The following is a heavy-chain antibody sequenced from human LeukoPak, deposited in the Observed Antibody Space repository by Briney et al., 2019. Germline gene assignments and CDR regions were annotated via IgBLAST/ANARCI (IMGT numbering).Heavy chain of an antibody. D-gene: IGHD3-3*01. Sequence: PGGSLRLSCAASGFAFSNYAMSWVRQAPGKGLEWVSSLSGGGDSRYYADSVMGRFTISRDNSKNTLYLQMNSLRAEDTAVYYCAKDGYYDGSGNTDYWGQGTLVTVSS. J-gene: IGHJ4*02. CDR1: GFAFSNYA. V-gene: IGHV3-23*01. CDR3: AKDGYYDGSGNTDY. CDR2: LSGGGDSR.